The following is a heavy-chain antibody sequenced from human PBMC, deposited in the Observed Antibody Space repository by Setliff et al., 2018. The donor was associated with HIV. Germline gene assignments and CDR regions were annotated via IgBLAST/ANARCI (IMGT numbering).Heavy chain of an antibody. CDR1: GFTFSNYA. CDR2: ISYDGSNK. J-gene: IGHJ4*02. Sequence: GESLKISCAASGFTFSNYAMRWVRQAPGKGLEWVAVISYDGSNKYYADSVKGRFTISRDNSKNTLYLQMNSLRVEDTAVYYCARETMYDSRGYLSHYFDYWGQGTPVTVSS. V-gene: IGHV3-30-3*01. CDR3: ARETMYDSRGYLSHYFDY. D-gene: IGHD3-22*01.